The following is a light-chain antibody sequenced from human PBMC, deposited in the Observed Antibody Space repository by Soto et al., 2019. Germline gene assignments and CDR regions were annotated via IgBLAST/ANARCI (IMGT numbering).Light chain of an antibody. CDR2: DTS. CDR3: LLYYSDVRV. CDR1: TGPVTSGHY. V-gene: IGLV7-46*01. J-gene: IGLJ3*02. Sequence: QTVVTQEAALTVSPGGTVTLTCGSSTGPVTSGHYPYWFQQKPGQAPRTLVYDTSNKHSWTPARFSGSLLGGKAVLTLSGAQPEDEADYYCLLYYSDVRVFGGGTKLTVL.